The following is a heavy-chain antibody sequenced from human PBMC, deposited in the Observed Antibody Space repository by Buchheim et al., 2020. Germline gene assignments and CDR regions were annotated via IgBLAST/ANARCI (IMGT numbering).Heavy chain of an antibody. V-gene: IGHV3-7*01. CDR1: GFTFSDCW. Sequence: EEHLVESGGGLVQPGGSLRLSCADSGFTFSDCWMSWVRQTPGKGLEWVANINQDGSQRNYLGSVRGRFTISRDNAKNLLFLQMNGLRAVDTAVYYCATEPGSTSSGDYWGQGTL. J-gene: IGHJ4*02. D-gene: IGHD6-6*01. CDR2: INQDGSQR. CDR3: ATEPGSTSSGDY.